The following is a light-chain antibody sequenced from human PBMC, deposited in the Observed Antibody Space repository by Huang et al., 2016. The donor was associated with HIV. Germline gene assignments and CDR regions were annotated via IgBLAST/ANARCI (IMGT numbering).Light chain of an antibody. V-gene: IGKV1-33*01. CDR2: DAS. Sequence: DIQMTQSPSSLSASVGDRVTISCQASQDIANYLNWYQQNTGQAPKLLIYDASTFQTGGPSRFSGSGSGTDFSFTISSLQPEDIATYYCQQYDSLPPWTFGQGTKVEIQ. CDR3: QQYDSLPPWT. CDR1: QDIANY. J-gene: IGKJ1*01.